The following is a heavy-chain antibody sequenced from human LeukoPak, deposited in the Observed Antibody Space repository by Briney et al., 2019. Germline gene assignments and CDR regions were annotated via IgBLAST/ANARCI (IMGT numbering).Heavy chain of an antibody. CDR1: GFTFSDYY. J-gene: IGHJ6*02. CDR2: ISSSGSTI. Sequence: GGSLRLSCAASGFTFSDYYISWIRQAPGKGLEWVSYISSSGSTIYYADSVKGRFTISRDNAKNSLYLQMNSLRAEDTAVYYCASPSSSGVYYYYGMDVWGQGTTVTVSS. V-gene: IGHV3-11*01. D-gene: IGHD6-6*01. CDR3: ASPSSSGVYYYYGMDV.